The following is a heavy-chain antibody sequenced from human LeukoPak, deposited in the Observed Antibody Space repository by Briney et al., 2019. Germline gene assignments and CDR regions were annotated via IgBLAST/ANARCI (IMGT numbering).Heavy chain of an antibody. CDR1: GFTFSSYA. V-gene: IGHV3-72*01. J-gene: IGHJ4*02. D-gene: IGHD3-10*01. Sequence: PGGSLRLSCAGSGFTFSSYAMNWVRQAPGKGLEWVGRTRNKANSYTTEYAASVKGRFTISRDDSKNSLYLQMNSLKTEDTAVYYCARAVRYGSGSYLLYYFDYWGQGTLVTVSS. CDR2: TRNKANSYTT. CDR3: ARAVRYGSGSYLLYYFDY.